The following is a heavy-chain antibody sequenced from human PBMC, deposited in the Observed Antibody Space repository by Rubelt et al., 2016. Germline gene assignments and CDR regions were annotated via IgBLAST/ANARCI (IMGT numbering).Heavy chain of an antibody. D-gene: IGHD2-8*02. CDR2: ISSSSSTI. J-gene: IGHJ4*02. V-gene: IGHV3-48*01. CDR3: AKSGTSDFDY. Sequence: EWVSYISSSSSTINYADSVKGRFTISRDNSKNTLYLQMNSLRAEDTAVYYCAKSGTSDFDYWGQGTLVTVSS.